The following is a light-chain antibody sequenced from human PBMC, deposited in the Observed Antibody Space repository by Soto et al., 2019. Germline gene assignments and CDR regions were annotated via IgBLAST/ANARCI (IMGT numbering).Light chain of an antibody. CDR1: SRDVGGYNY. J-gene: IGLJ3*02. Sequence: QSVLTQPASVSGSPGQSITISCTGSSRDVGGYNYVSWCQQYPGKAPKLIIYDVSNRPSGVSSRFSGSKSGNTASLTISGLQADDEAYYYCTSYTSSDTGVFGGGNKVTVL. CDR2: DVS. V-gene: IGLV2-14*01. CDR3: TSYTSSDTGV.